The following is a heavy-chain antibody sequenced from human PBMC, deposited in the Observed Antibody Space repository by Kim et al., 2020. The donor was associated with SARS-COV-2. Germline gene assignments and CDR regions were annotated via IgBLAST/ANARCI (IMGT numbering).Heavy chain of an antibody. CDR2: ISSSSSYI. CDR3: ARDAGSSWYRDYYYGMDV. D-gene: IGHD6-13*01. Sequence: GGSLRLSCAASGFTFSSYSMNWVRQAPGKGLEWVSSISSSSSYIYYADSVKGRFTISRDNAKNSLYLQMNSLRAEDTAVYYCARDAGSSWYRDYYYGMDVRGQGTTVTV. J-gene: IGHJ6*02. CDR1: GFTFSSYS. V-gene: IGHV3-21*01.